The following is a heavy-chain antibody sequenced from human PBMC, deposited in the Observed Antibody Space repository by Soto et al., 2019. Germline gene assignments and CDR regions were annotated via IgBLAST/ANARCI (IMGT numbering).Heavy chain of an antibody. CDR2: ISYDGSNK. D-gene: IGHD4-17*01. CDR3: ARTLTTVTEIDY. V-gene: IGHV3-30-3*01. CDR1: GFTFSSYA. Sequence: QVQLVESGGGVVQPGRSLRLSCAASGFTFSSYAMHWVRQAPGKGLEWVAVISYDGSNKYYADSVKGRFTISRDNSKNTLYLQMNSLRAEDTAVYYCARTLTTVTEIDYWGQEPWSPSPQ. J-gene: IGHJ4*01.